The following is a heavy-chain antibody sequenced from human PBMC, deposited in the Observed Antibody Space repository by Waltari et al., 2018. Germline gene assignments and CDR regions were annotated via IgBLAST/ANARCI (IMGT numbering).Heavy chain of an antibody. Sequence: EVQLVESGGGLVQPGGSLRLSCAASGIIFSTYWMHWVRQAPGKGLAWVSRINSDGSSRTYADSVKGRFTISRDNAKNTLYLQMNSLRGEDTAVYYCVRKSTSATGDSFDMWGQGTMVTVSS. CDR1: GIIFSTYW. CDR2: INSDGSSR. D-gene: IGHD5-12*01. J-gene: IGHJ3*02. CDR3: VRKSTSATGDSFDM. V-gene: IGHV3-74*01.